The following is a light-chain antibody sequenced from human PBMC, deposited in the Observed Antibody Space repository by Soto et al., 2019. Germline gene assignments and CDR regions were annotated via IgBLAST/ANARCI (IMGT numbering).Light chain of an antibody. V-gene: IGLV3-1*01. CDR3: QAWDSSIHYV. Sequence: SYELPQPPSVSVSPGQTASITCSGDKLGDKYVCWYQLKAGQSPVVVIYQDNKRPSGIPDRFSGSRSGNTATLTISGTQAMDEADYYCQAWDSSIHYVFGTGTKVTVL. J-gene: IGLJ1*01. CDR2: QDN. CDR1: KLGDKY.